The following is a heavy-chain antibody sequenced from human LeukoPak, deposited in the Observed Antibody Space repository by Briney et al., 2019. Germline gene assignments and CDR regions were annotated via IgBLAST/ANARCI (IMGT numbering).Heavy chain of an antibody. V-gene: IGHV1-46*01. J-gene: IGHJ4*02. CDR2: INPTGGST. Sequence: ASVKVSCKASGYTFSNYNVHWVRQAPGQGLEWMGIINPTGGSTNYAQKFQGRVTMTRNTSISTAYMELSSLRSEDTAVYYCARGRYYYDSSGYYPLYYFDYWGQGTLVTVSS. CDR1: GYTFSNYN. CDR3: ARGRYYYDSSGYYPLYYFDY. D-gene: IGHD3-22*01.